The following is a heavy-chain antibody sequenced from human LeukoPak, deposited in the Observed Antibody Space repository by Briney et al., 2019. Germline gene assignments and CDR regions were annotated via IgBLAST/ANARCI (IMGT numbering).Heavy chain of an antibody. CDR1: GFTFSSYS. Sequence: GSLRLSCAASGFTFSSYSMNWVRQAPGKGLEGVSSISSSSSYIYYADSVKGRFTISRDNAKNSLYLQMNSLRAEDTAVYYCARPRIYGDYPPGLFYYWGQGTLVTVSS. D-gene: IGHD4-17*01. V-gene: IGHV3-21*01. CDR2: ISSSSSYI. J-gene: IGHJ4*02. CDR3: ARPRIYGDYPPGLFYY.